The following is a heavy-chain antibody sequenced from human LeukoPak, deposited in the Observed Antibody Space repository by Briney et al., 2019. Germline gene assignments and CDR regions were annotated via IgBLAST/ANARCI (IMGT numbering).Heavy chain of an antibody. CDR1: GFTLSSYS. V-gene: IGHV3-48*01. D-gene: IGHD6-19*01. CDR3: ARDEKWLVRMFDY. J-gene: IGHJ4*02. Sequence: GGSLRLSCAASGFTLSSYSMNWVRQAPGKGLEWVSYISSSGIMDYADSVKGRFTISRDNAKNSLYLQMNSLRADDTAVYYCARDEKWLVRMFDYWGQGTLVTVSS. CDR2: ISSSGIM.